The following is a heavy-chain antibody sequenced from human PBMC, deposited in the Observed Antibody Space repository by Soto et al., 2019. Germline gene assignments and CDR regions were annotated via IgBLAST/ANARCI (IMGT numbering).Heavy chain of an antibody. D-gene: IGHD3-10*01. Sequence: EAQLVESGGGLVQPGRSLRLSCVASGFTFDDYAIHWVRQAPGKGLEWVSGISWHGAATGYADSVKGRFTISRDKAKNSLYLQMSSLRTEDTAIYYCANLPLYGAGFDCWGQGTLVTVSS. CDR1: GFTFDDYA. V-gene: IGHV3-9*01. CDR3: ANLPLYGAGFDC. CDR2: ISWHGAAT. J-gene: IGHJ4*02.